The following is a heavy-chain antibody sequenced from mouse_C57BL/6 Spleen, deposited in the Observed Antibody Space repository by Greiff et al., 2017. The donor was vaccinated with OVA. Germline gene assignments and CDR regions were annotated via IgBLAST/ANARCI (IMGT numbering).Heavy chain of an antibody. J-gene: IGHJ3*01. CDR1: GFTFSDYG. Sequence: EVQLQQSGGGLVKPGGSLKLSCAASGFTFSDYGMHWVRQAPEKGLEWVAYISSGSSTIYYADTVKGRFTISRDNAKNTLFLQMTSLRSEDTAMYYCARNKGTWFAYWGQGTLVTVSA. CDR3: ARNKGTWFAY. V-gene: IGHV5-17*01. D-gene: IGHD1-3*01. CDR2: ISSGSSTI.